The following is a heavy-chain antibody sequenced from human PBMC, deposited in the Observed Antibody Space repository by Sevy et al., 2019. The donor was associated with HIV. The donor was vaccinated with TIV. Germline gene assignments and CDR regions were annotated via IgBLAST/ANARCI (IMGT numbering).Heavy chain of an antibody. CDR3: ARDRDLSGGYLENYYYAMDV. CDR2: LDPTGDSA. J-gene: IGHJ6*02. D-gene: IGHD1-26*01. CDR1: GYTFTNYY. V-gene: IGHV1-46*01. Sequence: ASVKVSCKASGYTFTNYYIHWVRQAPGQELEWMGRLDPTGDSATYAQNFQGRLTMTWDTSTGTVYMELSSLRSDDTAVYYCARDRDLSGGYLENYYYAMDVWGQGTTVTVSS.